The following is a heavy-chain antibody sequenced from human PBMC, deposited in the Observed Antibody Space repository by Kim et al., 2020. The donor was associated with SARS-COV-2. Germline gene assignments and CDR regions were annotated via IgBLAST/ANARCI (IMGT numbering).Heavy chain of an antibody. Sequence: SVKVSCKASGGTFSSYAISWVRQAPGQGLEWMGGIIPIFGTANYAQKFQGRVTITADESTSTAYMELSSLRSEDTAVYYCARCPISSMTTVTTEEVSFDYWGQGTLVTVSS. V-gene: IGHV1-69*13. D-gene: IGHD4-17*01. CDR1: GGTFSSYA. CDR3: ARCPISSMTTVTTEEVSFDY. CDR2: IIPIFGTA. J-gene: IGHJ4*02.